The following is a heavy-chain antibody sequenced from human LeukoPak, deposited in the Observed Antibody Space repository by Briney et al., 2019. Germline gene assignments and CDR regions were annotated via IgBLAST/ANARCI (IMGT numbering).Heavy chain of an antibody. Sequence: SETLSLTCTVSGGSISSYYWSWIRQPPGKGLEWIGNIDYSGSTIYNPALKSRVTVSVDTSKDQFSLNLTSVTAADTAVYYCAREGKLTGYFGGLGFNYWGQGILVTVSS. J-gene: IGHJ4*02. CDR1: GGSISSYY. CDR2: IDYSGST. V-gene: IGHV4-59*01. D-gene: IGHD6-19*01. CDR3: AREGKLTGYFGGLGFNY.